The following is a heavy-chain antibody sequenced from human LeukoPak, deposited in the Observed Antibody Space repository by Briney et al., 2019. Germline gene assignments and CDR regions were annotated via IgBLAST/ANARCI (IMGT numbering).Heavy chain of an antibody. CDR3: ATRGDILTGYPYYFDY. D-gene: IGHD3-9*01. Sequence: SGGSLRLSCAASGFTFNNYWMTWVRQAPGKGLEWVANINQDGSGKEYVDSVKGRFTISRDNAKNSLFLQMNSLRAEDTAVYYCATRGDILTGYPYYFDYWGQGTLVTVSS. CDR1: GFTFNNYW. V-gene: IGHV3-7*03. J-gene: IGHJ4*02. CDR2: INQDGSGK.